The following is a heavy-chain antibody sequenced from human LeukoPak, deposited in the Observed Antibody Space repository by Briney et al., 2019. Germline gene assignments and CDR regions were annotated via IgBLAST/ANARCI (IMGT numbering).Heavy chain of an antibody. CDR2: ISAYNGDT. D-gene: IGHD5-24*01. CDR3: ARASVEMATINDY. CDR1: GYTVTSYG. J-gene: IGHJ4*02. Sequence: GYTVTSYGVSWGRQAPGQGREGRGWISAYNGDTNYAQKLQGRVTITTDTSTSTAYMELRSLRSDDTAVYYCARASVEMATINDYWGQGTLVTVSS. V-gene: IGHV1-18*04.